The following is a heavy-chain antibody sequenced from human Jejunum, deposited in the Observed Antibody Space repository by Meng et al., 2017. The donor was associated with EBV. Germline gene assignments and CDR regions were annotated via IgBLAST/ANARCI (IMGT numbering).Heavy chain of an antibody. V-gene: IGHV3-11*01. CDR2: ISSSGDVL. D-gene: IGHD6-19*01. CDR1: GFTFSDHY. CDR3: ARGAGNGWFDY. Sequence: GRLGESGGGLVKPGGSLGLSCAASGFTFSDHYMKWIRQAPGKGLQWVSSISSSGDVLNYEDSVKGRFTISRDNAKKSLLLQMNSLRVEDTAVYYCARGAGNGWFDYWGQGSLVTVSS. J-gene: IGHJ4*02.